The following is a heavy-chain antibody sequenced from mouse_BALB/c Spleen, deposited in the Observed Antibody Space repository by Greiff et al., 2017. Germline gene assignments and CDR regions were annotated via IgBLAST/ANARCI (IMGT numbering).Heavy chain of an antibody. D-gene: IGHD2-4*01. CDR1: GFTFSSYG. CDR3: ARHGDYDGAMDY. Sequence: EVQLKESGGDLVKPGGSLKLSCAASGFTFSSYGMSWVRQTPDKRLEWVATISSGGSYTYYPDSVKGRFTISRDNAKNTLYLQMSSLKSEDTAMYYCARHGDYDGAMDYWGQGTSVTVSS. J-gene: IGHJ4*01. CDR2: ISSGGSYT. V-gene: IGHV5-6*01.